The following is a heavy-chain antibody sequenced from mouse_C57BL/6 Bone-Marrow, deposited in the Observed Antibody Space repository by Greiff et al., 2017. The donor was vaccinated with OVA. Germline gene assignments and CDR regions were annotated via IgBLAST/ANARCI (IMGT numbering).Heavy chain of an antibody. CDR2: INYDGSST. D-gene: IGHD2-2*01. CDR3: LWFYAMDY. J-gene: IGHJ4*01. V-gene: IGHV5-16*01. Sequence: EVQLVESEGGLVQPGSSMKLSCTASGFTFSDYYMAWVRQVPEKGLEWVANINYDGSSTYYLDSLKSRFIISRDNAKNIIYLQMGSLKSEDTATYYALWFYAMDYWGQGTSVTVSS. CDR1: GFTFSDYY.